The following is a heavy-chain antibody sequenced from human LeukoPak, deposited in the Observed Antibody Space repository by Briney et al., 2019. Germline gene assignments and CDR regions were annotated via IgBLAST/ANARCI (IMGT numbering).Heavy chain of an antibody. D-gene: IGHD3-22*01. CDR1: GFTFSSYS. Sequence: GGSLSLSCAASGFTFSSYSMNWVRQAPGKGLEWFSSISSSSSYIYYADSVKGRFTISRDNAKNSLYLQMNSLRAEDTAVYYCARTEAELNYYDSSGYSPLFDYWGQGTLVTVSS. J-gene: IGHJ4*02. CDR2: ISSSSSYI. CDR3: ARTEAELNYYDSSGYSPLFDY. V-gene: IGHV3-21*01.